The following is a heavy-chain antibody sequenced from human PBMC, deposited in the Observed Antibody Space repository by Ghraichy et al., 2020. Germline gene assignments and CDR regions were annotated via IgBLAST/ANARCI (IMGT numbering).Heavy chain of an antibody. CDR2: IYYSGST. J-gene: IGHJ3*02. V-gene: IGHV4-59*01. CDR1: GGSISSYY. Sequence: SETLSLTCTVSGGSISSYYWSWIRQPPGKGLEWIGYIYYSGSTNYNPSLKSRVTISVDTSKNQFSLKLSSVTAADTAVYYCARDAPGSSGYREVVRDAFDIWGQGTMVTVSS. CDR3: ARDAPGSSGYREVVRDAFDI. D-gene: IGHD3-22*01.